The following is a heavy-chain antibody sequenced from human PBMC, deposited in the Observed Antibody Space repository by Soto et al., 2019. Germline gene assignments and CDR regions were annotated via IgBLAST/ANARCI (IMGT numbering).Heavy chain of an antibody. D-gene: IGHD1-1*01. CDR2: ISAHNGNT. Sequence: QVHLVQSGAEVKKPGASVKVSCKGSGYTFTSYGITWVRQAPGQGLEWMGWISAHNGNTDYAQKLQGRVTVTRATSTSTAYMELRGLGFSDTAVYYCARGRYGDYWGEGALVTVSS. CDR1: GYTFTSYG. J-gene: IGHJ4*02. V-gene: IGHV1-18*01. CDR3: ARGRYGDY.